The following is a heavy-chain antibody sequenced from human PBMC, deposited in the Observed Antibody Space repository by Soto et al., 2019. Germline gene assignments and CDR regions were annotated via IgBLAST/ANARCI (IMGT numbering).Heavy chain of an antibody. CDR2: IFTGGAT. J-gene: IGHJ3*02. CDR3: ARDLYSSGCLDAFDI. CDR1: GFTVSSHY. V-gene: IGHV3-53*04. D-gene: IGHD6-19*01. Sequence: EVQVVESGGGLVPPGGSLRLSCAASGFTVSSHYMSWVRQAPGKGLEWVSVIFTGGATYYADSVKGRFTISSHSSKNTVSLQMNSLLAEDTAVYYGARDLYSSGCLDAFDIWGEGTMVTVSS.